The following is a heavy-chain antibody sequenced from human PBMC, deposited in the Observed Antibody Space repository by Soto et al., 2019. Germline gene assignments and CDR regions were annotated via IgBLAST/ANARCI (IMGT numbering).Heavy chain of an antibody. J-gene: IGHJ4*02. CDR3: ARSGYFDY. D-gene: IGHD2-8*02. Sequence: EVQLVESGGGLVQPGGSLRLSCAASGFTFSTYSMNWVRQAPGKGLEWVSYIGSTGNTIYYPDSVKGRFTISRDTAKKSLYLQMNSLRAEDTAVYYCARSGYFDYWGQGTLVTVSS. CDR1: GFTFSTYS. CDR2: IGSTGNTI. V-gene: IGHV3-48*01.